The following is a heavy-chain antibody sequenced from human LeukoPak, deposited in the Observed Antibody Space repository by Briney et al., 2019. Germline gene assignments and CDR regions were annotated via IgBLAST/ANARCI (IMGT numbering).Heavy chain of an antibody. Sequence: GGSLRLSCAVSGFIVNTYYMSWVRQAPGKGLEWVSIIYSDGSTYYTDSVKGRFTVSRDTSKNTLFLQMNSLRAEDTAVYYCARDSMEPKPSDYYYYYYMDVWGKGTTVTVSS. CDR2: IYSDGST. CDR1: GFIVNTYY. J-gene: IGHJ6*03. D-gene: IGHD2/OR15-2a*01. V-gene: IGHV3-53*01. CDR3: ARDSMEPKPSDYYYYYYMDV.